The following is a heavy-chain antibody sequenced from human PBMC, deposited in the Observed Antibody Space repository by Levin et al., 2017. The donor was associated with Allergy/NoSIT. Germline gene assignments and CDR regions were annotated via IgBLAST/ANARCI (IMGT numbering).Heavy chain of an antibody. CDR2: IINSGVGT. V-gene: IGHV3-23*01. J-gene: IGHJ4*02. CDR3: AKDAIRGSDQPYYFDY. Sequence: VASVKVSCAASGFTFNNYAMSWVRQAPRKGLEWVSAIINSGVGTYYADSVKGRFTISRDNSKNTMYLQMNSLRAEDTAVYFCAKDAIRGSDQPYYFDYWGQGTLVTASS. CDR1: GFTFNNYA. D-gene: IGHD6-19*01.